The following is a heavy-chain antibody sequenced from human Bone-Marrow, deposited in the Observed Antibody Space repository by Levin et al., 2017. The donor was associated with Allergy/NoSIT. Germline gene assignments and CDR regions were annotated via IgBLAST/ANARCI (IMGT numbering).Heavy chain of an antibody. Sequence: VASVKVSCAASGFSVSANYMSWVRQAPGKGLEWVSVIYSGGSTYYADSVKGRFTISRDDYKNTVYLQMNSLRAEDTAVYYCGRESSTCLDPWGQGALVTVSS. D-gene: IGHD2-2*01. CDR1: GFSVSANY. V-gene: IGHV3-53*01. CDR3: GRESSTCLDP. CDR2: IYSGGST. J-gene: IGHJ5*02.